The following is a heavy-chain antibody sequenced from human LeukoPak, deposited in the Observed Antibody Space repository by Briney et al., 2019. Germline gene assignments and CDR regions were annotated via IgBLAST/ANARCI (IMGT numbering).Heavy chain of an antibody. Sequence: SVKVSCKASGYTFTSYGISWVRQAPGQGLEWMGWISAYNGNRNYAQKLQGRVTMTTDTSTSTAYMELRSLRSDDTAVYYCAANTAMVFRPYYFDYWGQGTLVTVSS. CDR1: GYTFTSYG. D-gene: IGHD5-18*01. J-gene: IGHJ4*02. CDR3: AANTAMVFRPYYFDY. CDR2: ISAYNGNR. V-gene: IGHV1-18*01.